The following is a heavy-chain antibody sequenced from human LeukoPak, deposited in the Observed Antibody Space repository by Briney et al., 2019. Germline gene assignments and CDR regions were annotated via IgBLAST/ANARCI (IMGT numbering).Heavy chain of an antibody. CDR3: ARDRVELPLRVYYYYMDV. D-gene: IGHD3-10*01. CDR1: GGTFSSYA. CDR2: IIPIFGTA. J-gene: IGHJ6*03. V-gene: IGHV1-69*13. Sequence: ASVKVSCKASGGTFSSYAISWVRQAPGQGLEWMGGIIPIFGTANYAQKFQGRVTITADESTSTAYMELSSLRSEDTAVYYCARDRVELPLRVYYYYMDVWGKGTTVTVSS.